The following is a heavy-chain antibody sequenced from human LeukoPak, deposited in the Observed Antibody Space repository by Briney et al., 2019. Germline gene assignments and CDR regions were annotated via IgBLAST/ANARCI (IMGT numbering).Heavy chain of an antibody. Sequence: SGGSLRLSCTVSGFGFGDYVMSWVRQAPGKGLEWVGFIRSTTYGGSAETAASVKGRFIISRDDSKSVAYLQMNYVKSEDTAVYYCTRESWSGYHTPNWLDPWGQGTLVTVSS. CDR1: GFGFGDYV. V-gene: IGHV3-49*04. D-gene: IGHD3-3*01. CDR2: IRSTTYGGSA. CDR3: TRESWSGYHTPNWLDP. J-gene: IGHJ5*02.